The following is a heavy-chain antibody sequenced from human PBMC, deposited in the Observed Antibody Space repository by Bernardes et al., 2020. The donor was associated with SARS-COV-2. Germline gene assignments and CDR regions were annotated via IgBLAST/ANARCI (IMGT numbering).Heavy chain of an antibody. CDR1: GYICTGFY. J-gene: IGHJ6*02. Sequence: ASVKVSCKASGYICTGFYMHWVRQAPGQGLEWMGCINPNSGDTNYAQKLQGRVTMTRDTSISTAHMELSRLRSDDTAVYYCSRCDMILCMDVWGQGTTGTVSS. CDR3: SRCDMILCMDV. CDR2: INPNSGDT. D-gene: IGHD3-16*01. V-gene: IGHV1-2*02.